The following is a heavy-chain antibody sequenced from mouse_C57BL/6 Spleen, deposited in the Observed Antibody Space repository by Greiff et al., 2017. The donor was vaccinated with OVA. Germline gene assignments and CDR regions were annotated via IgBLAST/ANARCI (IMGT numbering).Heavy chain of an antibody. Sequence: EVQLVESGPGLVKPSQSLSLTCSVTGYSITSGYYWNWIRQFPGNKLEWMGYISYDGSNNYNPSLKNRISITRDTSKNQFFLKLNSVTTEDTATYYCARGNYYGSSEDYWGQGTTLTVSS. CDR1: GYSITSGYY. D-gene: IGHD1-1*01. CDR2: ISYDGSN. V-gene: IGHV3-6*01. CDR3: ARGNYYGSSEDY. J-gene: IGHJ2*01.